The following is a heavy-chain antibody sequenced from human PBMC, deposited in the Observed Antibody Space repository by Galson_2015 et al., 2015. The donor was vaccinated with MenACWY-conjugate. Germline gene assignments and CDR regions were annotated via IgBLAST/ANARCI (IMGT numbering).Heavy chain of an antibody. J-gene: IGHJ3*01. CDR2: ISASSGTI. D-gene: IGHD6-13*01. Sequence: SLRLSCAASGFTFSHHGMNWVRQAPGKGLEWLSYISASSGTIYYADSLRGRFTISRDNAKNSLYLQMDSLRHEDTAVYYCARDLSSSWFSAFDFWGQGTLVTVSS. V-gene: IGHV3-48*02. CDR1: GFTFSHHG. CDR3: ARDLSSSWFSAFDF.